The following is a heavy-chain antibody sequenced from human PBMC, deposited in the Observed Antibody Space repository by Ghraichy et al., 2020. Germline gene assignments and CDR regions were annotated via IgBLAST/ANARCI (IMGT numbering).Heavy chain of an antibody. D-gene: IGHD1-26*01. CDR3: ARTVGDYPFDY. CDR1: GFTFSNYW. V-gene: IGHV3-7*01. CDR2: IKQDGSDI. J-gene: IGHJ4*02. Sequence: GGSLRLSCAASGFTFSNYWMGWVRQAPGKGLEWVANIKQDGSDIYYVDSVKGRFTISRDNAKNSLYLQMNSLRAEDTAVYYCARTVGDYPFDYWGQGTLVTVSS.